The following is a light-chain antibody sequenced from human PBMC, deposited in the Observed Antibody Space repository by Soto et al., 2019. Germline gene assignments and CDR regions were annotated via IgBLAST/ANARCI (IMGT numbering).Light chain of an antibody. V-gene: IGKV3D-15*01. Sequence: EIVLTQSPATLSVSPGERATLSCRASQSLGTNLAWYQQRPGLAPRLLIYDAATRATGIPARFSGSGSGTEFTLTISSLQSEDFAAYYCQQYNNWPLTFGQGTKVEIK. CDR3: QQYNNWPLT. CDR1: QSLGTN. CDR2: DAA. J-gene: IGKJ1*01.